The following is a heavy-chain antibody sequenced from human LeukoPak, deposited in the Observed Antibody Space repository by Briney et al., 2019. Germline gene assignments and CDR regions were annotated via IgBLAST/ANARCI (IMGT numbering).Heavy chain of an antibody. Sequence: PVASVKVSCKASGYTFTSYGISWVRQAPGQGLEWMGWISAFNGNTNYAQKFQGRVTMTTDTSTSTAYMELRSLRSDDTAVYYCARLGPLLWFGNKTEAYYYYYYMDVWGKGTTVTVSS. J-gene: IGHJ6*03. CDR2: ISAFNGNT. CDR1: GYTFTSYG. D-gene: IGHD3-10*01. CDR3: ARLGPLLWFGNKTEAYYYYYYMDV. V-gene: IGHV1-18*01.